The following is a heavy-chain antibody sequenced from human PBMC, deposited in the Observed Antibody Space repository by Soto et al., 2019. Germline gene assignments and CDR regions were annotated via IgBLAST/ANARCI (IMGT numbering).Heavy chain of an antibody. CDR3: AKDAYSGSYNDAFDI. CDR2: ISKSDYT. Sequence: PGGSLRLSCTVSGFAFNNYGINWVRQAPGKGLEWVSSISKSDYTYYSDSVKGRFTISRDNAKNSVSLQMNTLRVEDTAVYYCAKDAYSGSYNDAFDIWGQGTMVTVSS. V-gene: IGHV3-21*01. CDR1: GFAFNNYG. D-gene: IGHD1-26*01. J-gene: IGHJ3*02.